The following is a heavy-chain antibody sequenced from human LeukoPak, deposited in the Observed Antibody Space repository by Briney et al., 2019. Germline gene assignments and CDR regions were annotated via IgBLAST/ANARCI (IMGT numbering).Heavy chain of an antibody. J-gene: IGHJ5*02. V-gene: IGHV3-30*18. CDR1: GFTFSSYG. CDR2: ISYDGSNK. CDR3: AKANGGSGSYKEGFGWFDP. D-gene: IGHD1-26*01. Sequence: PGGSLRLSCAASGFTFSSYGMHWVRQAPGKGLEWVAVISYDGSNKYHADSVKGRFTISRDNSKNTLYLQMNSLRAEDTAVYYCAKANGGSGSYKEGFGWFDPWGQGTLVTVSS.